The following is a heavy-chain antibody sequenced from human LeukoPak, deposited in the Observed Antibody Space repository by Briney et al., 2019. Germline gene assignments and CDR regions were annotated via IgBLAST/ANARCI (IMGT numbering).Heavy chain of an antibody. Sequence: SETLSLTCTVSGGSISSYYWSWIRQPAGKGLGWIGRIYSSGSTKYNPSLKSRVTISVDKSKNQVSLKLSSVTAADTAVYYCAREGSMMVVQYYFDYWGQGTLVTVSS. V-gene: IGHV4-4*07. D-gene: IGHD3-22*01. J-gene: IGHJ4*02. CDR2: IYSSGST. CDR1: GGSISSYY. CDR3: AREGSMMVVQYYFDY.